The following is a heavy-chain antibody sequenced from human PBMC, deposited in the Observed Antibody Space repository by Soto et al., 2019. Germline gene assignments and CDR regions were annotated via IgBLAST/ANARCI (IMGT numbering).Heavy chain of an antibody. CDR3: ARQGVDGLPADY. V-gene: IGHV4-39*01. CDR1: GGSISSSNYY. Sequence: QLQLQESGPGLVKPSETLSLTCTVSGGSISSSNYYWGWIRQPPGKGLEWIRSIYYTGSTYYNPSLKGRVTISVDTSKNQFSLKLSSVTAADTAVYYCARQGVDGLPADYWGQGTLVTVSS. J-gene: IGHJ4*02. D-gene: IGHD2-2*01. CDR2: IYYTGST.